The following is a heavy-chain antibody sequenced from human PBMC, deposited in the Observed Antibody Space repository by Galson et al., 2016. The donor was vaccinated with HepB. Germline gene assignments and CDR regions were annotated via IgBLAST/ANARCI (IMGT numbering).Heavy chain of an antibody. Sequence: SLRLSCAASGFTFKNFAMHWFRQAPGKGLEHVGGTNSTGGTTYHATSVKGRFSISRDNSKNTLYLHMSSLTADDTSVYYCARAGEWELPIPDYWGQGALVTVSS. J-gene: IGHJ4*02. CDR2: TNSTGGTT. CDR1: GFTFKNFA. D-gene: IGHD1-26*01. CDR3: ARAGEWELPIPDY. V-gene: IGHV3-64*01.